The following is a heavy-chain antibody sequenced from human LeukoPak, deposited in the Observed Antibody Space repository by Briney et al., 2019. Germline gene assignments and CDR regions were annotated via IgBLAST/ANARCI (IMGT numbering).Heavy chain of an antibody. V-gene: IGHV3-21*01. CDR3: ARRYCSSTNCYAFDI. CDR1: GFTFSTYS. Sequence: GGSLRLSGAASGFTFSTYSMNWVRQAPGKGLEWVASISNSGSYVYYADSVTGRFTISRDNAKNSLYLQMNSLRAEDTAVYYCARRYCSSTNCYAFDIWGQGTMVTVSS. CDR2: ISNSGSYV. J-gene: IGHJ3*02. D-gene: IGHD2-2*01.